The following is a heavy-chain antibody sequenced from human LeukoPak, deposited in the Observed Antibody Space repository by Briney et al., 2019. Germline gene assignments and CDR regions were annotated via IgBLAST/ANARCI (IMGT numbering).Heavy chain of an antibody. CDR3: AREGYYGSGSPPSLYFDY. V-gene: IGHV3-48*01. CDR2: ISSSSSTI. CDR1: GFTFSSYS. J-gene: IGHJ4*02. Sequence: PGGSLRLSCAASGFTFSSYSMNWVRQAPGKGLEWVSYISSSSSTIYYADSVKGRFTISRDNSRSTLYLQMNSPRPEDTAIYYCAREGYYGSGSPPSLYFDYWGQGTLVTVSS. D-gene: IGHD3-10*01.